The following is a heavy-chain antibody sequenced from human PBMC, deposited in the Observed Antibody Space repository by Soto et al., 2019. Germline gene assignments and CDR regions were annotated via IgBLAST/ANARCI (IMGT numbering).Heavy chain of an antibody. Sequence: GGSLRLSCAASGFTFSNYAMSWVRQAPGKGLEWVSAISGSGGSTYYADSVKGRFTISRDNSKNTLYLQMNSLRAEDTAVYYCAKAESGVQWLVHFYHYWGQGTLVTVSS. J-gene: IGHJ4*02. D-gene: IGHD6-19*01. CDR2: ISGSGGST. CDR3: AKAESGVQWLVHFYHY. V-gene: IGHV3-23*01. CDR1: GFTFSNYA.